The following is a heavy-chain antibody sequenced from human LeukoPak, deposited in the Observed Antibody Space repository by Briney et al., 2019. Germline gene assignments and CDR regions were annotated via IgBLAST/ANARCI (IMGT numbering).Heavy chain of an antibody. CDR2: IKGSPTKT. J-gene: IGHJ5*02. CDR1: GFTFSSVG. Sequence: GGSLRLSCAASGFTFSSVGMSWVRQAPGKGREGASGIKGSPTKTYYADSVKGRFTISRDNFKNTLSLAMNGLRFEDSGIYYCARGRSSGSFNELLSWGQGARVTVSS. CDR3: ARGRSSGSFNELLS. V-gene: IGHV3-23*01. D-gene: IGHD3-10*01.